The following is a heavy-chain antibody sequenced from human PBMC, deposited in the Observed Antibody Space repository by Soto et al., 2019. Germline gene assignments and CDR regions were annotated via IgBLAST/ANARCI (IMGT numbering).Heavy chain of an antibody. CDR3: ARGGVDYYDSSGPLIAFDI. V-gene: IGHV1-69*13. Sequence: GASVKVSCKASGCTFSSYAISWVRPAPGQGLEWMGGIIPIFGTANYAQKFQGRVTITADESTSTAYMELSSLRSEDTAVYYCARGGVDYYDSSGPLIAFDIWGQGTMVTVSS. CDR2: IIPIFGTA. J-gene: IGHJ3*02. CDR1: GCTFSSYA. D-gene: IGHD3-22*01.